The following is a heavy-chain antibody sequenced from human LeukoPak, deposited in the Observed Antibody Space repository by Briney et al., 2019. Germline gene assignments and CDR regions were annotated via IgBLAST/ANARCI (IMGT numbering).Heavy chain of an antibody. CDR1: GFTFSSYW. V-gene: IGHV3-74*01. Sequence: AGGSLRLSCAASGFTFSSYWMHWVRQAPGKGLVWVSRINSDGSSTSYADSVKGRFTISRDNAKNTLYLQMNSLRAEDTAVYYCARYSSSWYAEYVGSPRWLDYYYYGMDVWGQGTTVTVSS. J-gene: IGHJ6*02. D-gene: IGHD6-13*01. CDR3: ARYSSSWYAEYVGSPRWLDYYYYGMDV. CDR2: INSDGSST.